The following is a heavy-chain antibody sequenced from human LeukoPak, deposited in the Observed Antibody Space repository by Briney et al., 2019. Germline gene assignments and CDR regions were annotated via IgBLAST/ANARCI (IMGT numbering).Heavy chain of an antibody. CDR1: GFTFSSYA. Sequence: HPGGSLRLPCAASGFTFSSYAMSWVRQAPGKGLEWVSAISGSGGSTYYADSVKGRFTISRDNSKNTLYLQMNSLRAEDTAVYYCAKVLGLGYCSGGSCYSGFDYWGQGTLVTVSS. J-gene: IGHJ4*02. CDR3: AKVLGLGYCSGGSCYSGFDY. CDR2: ISGSGGST. V-gene: IGHV3-23*01. D-gene: IGHD2-15*01.